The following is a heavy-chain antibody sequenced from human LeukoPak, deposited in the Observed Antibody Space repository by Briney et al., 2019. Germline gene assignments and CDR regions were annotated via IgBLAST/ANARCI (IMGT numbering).Heavy chain of an antibody. CDR2: IYSGGGI. V-gene: IGHV3-66*01. J-gene: IGHJ3*02. CDR3: ARPDYYGSGAADAFDI. CDR1: GFSVSSNY. Sequence: GGSLRLSCAASGFSVSSNYMSWVRQAPGKGLEWVSVIYSGGGIYYADSVKGRFTSSRDNSKNTMYLQMNSLRAEDTAVYYCARPDYYGSGAADAFDIWGQGTMVTVSS. D-gene: IGHD3-10*01.